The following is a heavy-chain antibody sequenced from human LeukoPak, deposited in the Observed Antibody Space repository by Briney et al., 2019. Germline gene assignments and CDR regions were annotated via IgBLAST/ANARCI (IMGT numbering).Heavy chain of an antibody. CDR1: GFIVSSYY. Sequence: GGSLRLSCAASGFIVSSYYMNWVRQAPGKGLEWVSVIYSGGSTYYADSVKGRFTVSRDNSKNTLYLQMNSLRPEDTAVYYCARVLTSSGYPQPDYWGQGTLVTVSS. J-gene: IGHJ4*02. V-gene: IGHV3-66*01. CDR3: ARVLTSSGYPQPDY. D-gene: IGHD3-22*01. CDR2: IYSGGST.